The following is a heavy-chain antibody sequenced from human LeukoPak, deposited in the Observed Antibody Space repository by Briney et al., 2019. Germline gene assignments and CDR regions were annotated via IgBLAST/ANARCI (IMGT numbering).Heavy chain of an antibody. J-gene: IGHJ4*02. CDR2: IRNDGSDK. CDR1: GFIFSDYW. D-gene: IGHD3-3*01. Sequence: PGGSLRLSCAASGFIFSDYWMSWVRQAPGKGLEWVATIRNDGSDKYYVDSVKGRFTISRDNTKNSLSLEINSLRAEDTALYYCARATSADKEDYWGQGTLVTVSS. V-gene: IGHV3-7*01. CDR3: ARATSADKEDY.